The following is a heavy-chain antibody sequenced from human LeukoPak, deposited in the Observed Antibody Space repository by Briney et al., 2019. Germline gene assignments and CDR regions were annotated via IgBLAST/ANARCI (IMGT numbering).Heavy chain of an antibody. CDR2: INAGNGNT. CDR1: GYTFTSYA. J-gene: IGHJ6*03. V-gene: IGHV1-3*03. CDR3: ARATGETLYSGYETYYYYYMDV. D-gene: IGHD5-12*01. Sequence: ASVKVSCKASGYTFTSYAMHWVRQAPGQRLEWMGWINAGNGNTKYSQEFQGRVTITRDTSASTAYMELSSLRSEDMAVYYCARATGETLYSGYETYYYYYMDVWGKGTTVTVSS.